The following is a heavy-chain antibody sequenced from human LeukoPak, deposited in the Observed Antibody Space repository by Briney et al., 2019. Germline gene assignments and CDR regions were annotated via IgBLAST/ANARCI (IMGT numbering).Heavy chain of an antibody. CDR2: ISWNSGSI. CDR1: GFTFDDYA. Sequence: GRSLRLSCAASGFTFDDYAMHWVRHAPGKGLEWVSGISWNSGSIGYADSVKGRFTISRDNAKNSLYLQMNSLRAEDTALYYCAKDSSGWSGLFDYWGQGTLVTVSS. J-gene: IGHJ4*02. V-gene: IGHV3-9*01. D-gene: IGHD6-19*01. CDR3: AKDSSGWSGLFDY.